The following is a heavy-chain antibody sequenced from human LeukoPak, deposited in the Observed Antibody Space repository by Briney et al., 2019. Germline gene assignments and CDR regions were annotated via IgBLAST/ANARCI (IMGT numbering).Heavy chain of an antibody. J-gene: IGHJ5*02. D-gene: IGHD3-9*01. V-gene: IGHV4-39*07. CDR1: GGSISSSSYY. Sequence: PSETLSLTCTVSGGSISSSSYYWGWIRQPPGKGLEWIGSIYYSGSTYYNPSLKSRVTISVDTSKNQFSLKLSSVTAADTAVYYCARVGNVLRYFDWFRNWGQGTLVTVSS. CDR2: IYYSGST. CDR3: ARVGNVLRYFDWFRN.